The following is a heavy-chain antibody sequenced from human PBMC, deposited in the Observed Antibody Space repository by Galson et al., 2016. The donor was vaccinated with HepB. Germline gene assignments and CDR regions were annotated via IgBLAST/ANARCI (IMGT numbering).Heavy chain of an antibody. D-gene: IGHD3-16*02. CDR2: LSGSGDVT. Sequence: SLRLSCAASGFPFSPYAMSWVRQPPGKGLEWVSSLSGSGDVTHHADSVKGRFTLSRDNSKNTLYLQMNSLRAEDTALYYCAKSGVWGTHRSPDYWGQGTLVTVSS. CDR3: AKSGVWGTHRSPDY. J-gene: IGHJ4*02. V-gene: IGHV3-23*01. CDR1: GFPFSPYA.